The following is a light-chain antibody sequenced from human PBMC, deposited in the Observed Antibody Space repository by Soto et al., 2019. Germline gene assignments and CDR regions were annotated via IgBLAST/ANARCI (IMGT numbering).Light chain of an antibody. CDR1: SSDIGGFNY. J-gene: IGLJ1*01. CDR2: DVT. Sequence: QSALTQPASVSGSPGQSITISCSGTSSDIGGFNYVSWYQQHPGKAPKLIIYDVTTRPSGVSYRFSGFKSDNTASLTISGLRAEDEADYYCLSYTTTRIYVFGTGTKVTVL. V-gene: IGLV2-14*03. CDR3: LSYTTTRIYV.